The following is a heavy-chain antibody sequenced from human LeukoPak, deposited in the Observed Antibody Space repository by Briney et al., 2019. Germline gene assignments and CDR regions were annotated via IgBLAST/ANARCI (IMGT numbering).Heavy chain of an antibody. J-gene: IGHJ4*02. D-gene: IGHD6-19*01. CDR2: ISSSGNTI. CDR3: ARDHGSDWHYFDY. V-gene: IGHV3-48*03. Sequence: GGSLRLSCAASGFTFSCYEMNWVRQAPGKGLEWVSYISSSGNTIYYADSVKGRFTISRDNAKNSLYLQMNSLRAEDTAVYYCARDHGSDWHYFDYWGQGTLVTVSS. CDR1: GFTFSCYE.